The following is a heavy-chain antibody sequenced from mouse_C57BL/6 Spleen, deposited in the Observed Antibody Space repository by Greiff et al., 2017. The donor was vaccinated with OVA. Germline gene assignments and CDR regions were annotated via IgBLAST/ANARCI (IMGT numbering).Heavy chain of an antibody. V-gene: IGHV14-1*01. Sequence: VQLKESGAELVRPGASVKLSCTASGFNIKDYYMHWVKQRPEQGLEWIGRIDPEDGDTEYAPKFQGKATMTADASSNTAYLQLSSLTSEDTAVYYCTTPLITTVVATRFAYWGQGTLVTVSA. J-gene: IGHJ3*01. CDR2: IDPEDGDT. CDR1: GFNIKDYY. D-gene: IGHD1-1*01. CDR3: TTPLITTVVATRFAY.